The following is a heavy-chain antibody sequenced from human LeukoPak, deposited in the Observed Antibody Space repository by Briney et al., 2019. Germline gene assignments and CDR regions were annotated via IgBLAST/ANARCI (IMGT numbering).Heavy chain of an antibody. Sequence: PGGSLRLSRAASGFTFSSYSMNWVRQAPGKGLEWVSSISSSSSYIYYADSVKGRFTISRDNAKNSLYLQMNSLRAEDTAVYYCARDLSLYYYDSSGHDAFDIWGQGTMVTVSS. CDR3: ARDLSLYYYDSSGHDAFDI. CDR2: ISSSSSYI. V-gene: IGHV3-21*01. D-gene: IGHD3-22*01. J-gene: IGHJ3*02. CDR1: GFTFSSYS.